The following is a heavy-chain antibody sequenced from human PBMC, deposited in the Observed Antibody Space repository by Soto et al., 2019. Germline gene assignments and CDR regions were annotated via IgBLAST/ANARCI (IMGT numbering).Heavy chain of an antibody. CDR2: MNPNSGNT. D-gene: IGHD6-19*01. J-gene: IGHJ4*02. V-gene: IGHV1-8*01. CDR1: GYTFTSYE. Sequence: QVQLVQSGAEVKKPGASVKVSCKASGYTFTSYEINWVRQATGQGLEWMGWMNPNSGNTGYAQKFQGRVTMTRNTSISTAYMDLSSLRSEDTAVYYCARGQSGYSSGWSPNDYWGQGTLVTVSS. CDR3: ARGQSGYSSGWSPNDY.